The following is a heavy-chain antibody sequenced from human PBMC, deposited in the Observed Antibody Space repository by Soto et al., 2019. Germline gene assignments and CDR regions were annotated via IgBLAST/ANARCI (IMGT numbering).Heavy chain of an antibody. CDR1: GGSFSGYY. V-gene: IGHV4-34*01. D-gene: IGHD3-9*01. Sequence: PSETLSLTCAVYGGSFSGYYWSWIRQPPGKGLEWIGEINHSGNTNYNPSLRSRVTISVDTSRNQFSLKVNSVTAADTAVYYCARAPYYDILTGMRWSYYFDSWGQGIQVTV. CDR2: INHSGNT. J-gene: IGHJ4*02. CDR3: ARAPYYDILTGMRWSYYFDS.